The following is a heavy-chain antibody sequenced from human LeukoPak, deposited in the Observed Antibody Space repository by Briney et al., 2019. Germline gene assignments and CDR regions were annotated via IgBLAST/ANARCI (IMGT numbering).Heavy chain of an antibody. CDR3: ARDTEGSVDYYYMDV. Sequence: GGSLRLSCAASGFTVSSNYMSWVRQAPGKWLEWVSVIYSGGSTYYADSVKGRFTISRDNSKNTPYLQMNSLRAEDTAVYYCARDTEGSVDYYYMDVWGKGTTVTVSS. V-gene: IGHV3-53*01. J-gene: IGHJ6*03. CDR1: GFTVSSNY. CDR2: IYSGGST.